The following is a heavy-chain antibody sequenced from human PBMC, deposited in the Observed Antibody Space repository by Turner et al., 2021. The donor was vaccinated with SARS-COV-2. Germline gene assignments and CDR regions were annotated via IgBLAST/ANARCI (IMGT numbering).Heavy chain of an antibody. J-gene: IGHJ4*02. CDR2: ISGSGGIT. Sequence: EVQLLDAGGGLVQPGGSLILSCPASGFTFSSHAMSWVRQAAGEGLEWVSAISGSGGITYYADSVKGRFTISRDNSKNTLYLQMNSLRAEDTAVYYCAKGHSGYDLFFDYWGQGTLVTVSS. V-gene: IGHV3-23*01. CDR3: AKGHSGYDLFFDY. D-gene: IGHD5-12*01. CDR1: GFTFSSHA.